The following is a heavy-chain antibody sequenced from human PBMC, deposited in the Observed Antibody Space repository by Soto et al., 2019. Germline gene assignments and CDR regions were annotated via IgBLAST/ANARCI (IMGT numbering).Heavy chain of an antibody. D-gene: IGHD3-16*01. V-gene: IGHV4-34*01. J-gene: IGHJ5*02. CDR3: VRIRYQLPSSVLWLDP. CDR1: GGFLSESY. Sequence: SETLSLTCAAYGGFLSESYLTWIRQPPGKGLEWIGEINHVGGTNYNPSLKSRVTMSVDTSQNQFSLRLISVTAADTAMYFCVRIRYQLPSSVLWLDPWGQGTPVTISS. CDR2: INHVGGT.